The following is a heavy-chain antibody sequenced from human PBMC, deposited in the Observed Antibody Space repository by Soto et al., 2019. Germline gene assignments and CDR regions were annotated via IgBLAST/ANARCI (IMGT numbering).Heavy chain of an antibody. D-gene: IGHD3-22*01. J-gene: IGHJ5*02. Sequence: SVKVSCKASGGTFSSYAISWVRQAPGQGLEWMGGIIPIFGTANYAQKFQGRVTITADESTSTAYMELSSLRSQDTAVYYCARPTRYYYDSSGQSAWFDPWG. CDR1: GGTFSSYA. V-gene: IGHV1-69*13. CDR3: ARPTRYYYDSSGQSAWFDP. CDR2: IIPIFGTA.